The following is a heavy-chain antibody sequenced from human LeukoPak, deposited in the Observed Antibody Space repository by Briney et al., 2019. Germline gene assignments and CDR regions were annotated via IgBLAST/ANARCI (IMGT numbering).Heavy chain of an antibody. CDR3: ARERSTSGTDSDCYFDL. J-gene: IGHJ2*01. CDR2: IYHGGST. Sequence: SGTLSLTCAVSGGSISSYNWWSWVRQPPGKGREWIGEIYHGGSTNYNPSLKSRVTISVDKSKNQFPLRLSSVTAADTAVYYCARERSTSGTDSDCYFDLWGRGTLVTVSS. V-gene: IGHV4-4*02. D-gene: IGHD1-1*01. CDR1: GGSISSYNW.